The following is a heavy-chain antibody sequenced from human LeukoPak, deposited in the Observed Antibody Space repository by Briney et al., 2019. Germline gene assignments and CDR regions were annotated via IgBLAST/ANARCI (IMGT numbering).Heavy chain of an antibody. CDR3: ARERGDCGSNFGY. CDR2: ISGKGGTA. Sequence: ITWVRQAPGKGLEWVSGISGKGGTANYADSVKGRFSISRDNSKDTVYVKMNGRRDEDTAVHYSARERGDCGSNFGYWGEGTLVIVSS. J-gene: IGHJ4*02. D-gene: IGHD3-16*01. V-gene: IGHV3-23*01.